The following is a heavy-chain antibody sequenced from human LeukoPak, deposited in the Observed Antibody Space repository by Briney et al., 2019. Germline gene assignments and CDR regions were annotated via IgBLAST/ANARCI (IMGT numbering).Heavy chain of an antibody. V-gene: IGHV4-39*07. CDR3: AQIAVAGRGIFDY. CDR1: GGSISSSTYY. Sequence: PSETLSLTCTVSGGSISSSTYYWAWIRQPPGKGLEWIGEINHSGSTNYNPSLKSRVTISVDTSKNQFSLKLSSVTAADTAVYYCAQIAVAGRGIFDYWGQGTLVTVSS. J-gene: IGHJ4*02. D-gene: IGHD6-19*01. CDR2: INHSGST.